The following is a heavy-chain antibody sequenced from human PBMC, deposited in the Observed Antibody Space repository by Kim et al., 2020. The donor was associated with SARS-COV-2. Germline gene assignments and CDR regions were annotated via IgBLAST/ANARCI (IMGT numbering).Heavy chain of an antibody. CDR2: ISGSGGST. J-gene: IGHJ4*02. D-gene: IGHD2-15*01. Sequence: GGSLRLSCAASGFTFSSYAMSWVRQAPGKGLEWVSAISGSGGSTYYADSVKGRFTISRDNSKNTLYLQMNSLRAEDTAVYYCAKVPYCSGCSCYSGYYFDYWGQGTLVTVSS. CDR1: GFTFSSYA. V-gene: IGHV3-23*01. CDR3: AKVPYCSGCSCYSGYYFDY.